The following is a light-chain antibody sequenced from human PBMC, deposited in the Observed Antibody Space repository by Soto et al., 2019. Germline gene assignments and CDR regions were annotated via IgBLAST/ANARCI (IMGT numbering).Light chain of an antibody. J-gene: IGKJ5*01. CDR1: QRISSDY. V-gene: IGKV3-20*01. CDR3: QQYGSPIT. CDR2: GAS. Sequence: EIVLTQSPCTLSLSPGERATLSCRASQRISSDYLAWYQQNPGQAPRLLIYGASKRATGIPDRFSGSGSGTDFTLTISRLEPEDFAVYYCQQYGSPITFGQGTRLEIK.